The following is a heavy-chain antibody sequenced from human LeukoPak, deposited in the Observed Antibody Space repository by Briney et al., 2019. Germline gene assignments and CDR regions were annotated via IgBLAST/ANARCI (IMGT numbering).Heavy chain of an antibody. D-gene: IGHD5-24*01. V-gene: IGHV4-59*01. J-gene: IGHJ4*02. CDR1: GGSISNYY. CDR3: ARGRWLQFSD. CDR2: IYFTVST. Sequence: PSETLSLTCTVSGGSISNYYWNWIRQPPGKGLEWIGYIYFTVSTNYNPSLKSRVTISLDTSKNQFSLKLSSVTAADTAIYYCARGRWLQFSDWGPGTLVTVSS.